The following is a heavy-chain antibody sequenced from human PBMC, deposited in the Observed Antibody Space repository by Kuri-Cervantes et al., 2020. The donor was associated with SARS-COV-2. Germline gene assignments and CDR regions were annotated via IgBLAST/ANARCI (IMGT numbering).Heavy chain of an antibody. CDR1: GFTFSSYS. Sequence: GGSLRLSCAASGFTFSSYSMNWVRQAPGKGLEWVSCISSSSSYIYYADSVKGRFTISRDNSKNTLYLQMNSLRAEDTAVYYSARDISGLYFDYWGQGTLVTVSS. CDR2: ISSSSSYI. D-gene: IGHD3-9*01. V-gene: IGHV3-21*01. J-gene: IGHJ4*02. CDR3: ARDISGLYFDY.